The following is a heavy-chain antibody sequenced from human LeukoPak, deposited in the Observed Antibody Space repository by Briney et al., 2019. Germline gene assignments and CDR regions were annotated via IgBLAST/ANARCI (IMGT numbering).Heavy chain of an antibody. Sequence: SETLSLTCSVSGDSVSGFYWNWIRQSPGTGLEWIGNIHYSGNSNYNPSLKSRVTMSIDTSRNQFFLKRNSVTAADTAVYYCVLAPNSNWFDFWGQGTQVTVSS. D-gene: IGHD2-8*01. V-gene: IGHV4-59*08. CDR2: IHYSGNS. CDR1: GDSVSGFY. CDR3: VLAPNSNWFDF. J-gene: IGHJ5*01.